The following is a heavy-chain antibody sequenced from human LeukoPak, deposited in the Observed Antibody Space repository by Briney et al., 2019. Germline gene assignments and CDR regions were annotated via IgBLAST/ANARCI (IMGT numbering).Heavy chain of an antibody. CDR2: INPGNSDT. V-gene: IGHV5-51*01. J-gene: IGHJ4*02. Sequence: GESLKISCQGFGFSFTTYWIGWVCQMPGKGLEWMGLINPGNSDTRYSPSFQGQVTISADKSISTTYLQWSSLRASDTAIFYCVRGRHGYNYDFWGQGTLVTVSS. CDR3: VRGRHGYNYDF. CDR1: GFSFTTYW. D-gene: IGHD5-24*01.